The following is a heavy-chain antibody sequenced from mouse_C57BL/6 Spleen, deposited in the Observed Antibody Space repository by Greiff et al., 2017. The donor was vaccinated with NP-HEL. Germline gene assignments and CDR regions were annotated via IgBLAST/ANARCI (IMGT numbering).Heavy chain of an antibody. Sequence: EVHLVESGGGLVKPGGSLKLSCAASGFTFSSYAMSWVRQTPEKRLEWVATISDGGSYTYYPDNVKGRFTISRDNAKNNLYLQMSHLKSEDTAMYYCARATVVYFDYWGQGTTLTVSS. J-gene: IGHJ2*01. CDR1: GFTFSSYA. D-gene: IGHD1-1*01. V-gene: IGHV5-4*01. CDR3: ARATVVYFDY. CDR2: ISDGGSYT.